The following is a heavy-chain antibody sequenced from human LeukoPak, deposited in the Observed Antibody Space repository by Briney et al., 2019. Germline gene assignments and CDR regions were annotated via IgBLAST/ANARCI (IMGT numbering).Heavy chain of an antibody. CDR3: ARGLITIFGAHFFDY. Sequence: RPGGTLRLSCAASGFTFDDYGMSWVRQAPGKGLEWVSGINWNGDSTGYAVSVKGRFTISRDNAKKSLYLQMNSLRAEDTALYYCARGLITIFGAHFFDYWGQGTLVTVSS. CDR2: INWNGDST. CDR1: GFTFDDYG. D-gene: IGHD3-3*01. J-gene: IGHJ4*02. V-gene: IGHV3-20*04.